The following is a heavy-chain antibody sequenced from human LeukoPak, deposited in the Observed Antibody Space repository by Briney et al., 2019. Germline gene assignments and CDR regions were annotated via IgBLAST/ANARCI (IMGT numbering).Heavy chain of an antibody. V-gene: IGHV3-74*01. CDR3: ARDQLYCTGGYCYFDS. J-gene: IGHJ4*02. CDR2: INGDGRST. Sequence: GGSLRLSCVASGFTFSSHWMHWVRQAPGEGLVWVTHINGDGRSTSYADSVKGRFTISRDNAKNTLYLQMNSLRAEDTALYYCARDQLYCTGGYCYFDSWGQGTLVTVSS. CDR1: GFTFSSHW. D-gene: IGHD2-8*02.